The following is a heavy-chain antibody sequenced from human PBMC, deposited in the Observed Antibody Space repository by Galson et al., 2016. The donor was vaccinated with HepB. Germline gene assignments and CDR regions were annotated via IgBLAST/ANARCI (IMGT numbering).Heavy chain of an antibody. CDR1: GFPLSSYT. V-gene: IGHV3-21*04. D-gene: IGHD6-19*01. CDR3: ARSDTSGWDYYFYY. Sequence: SLRLSCAASGFPLSSYTMNWVRQAPGKGLEWVSSINYIYYADSVKGRFTISRDNAKNSLYLQMNSLRVEDTAVYYCARSDTSGWDYYFYYWSQGTLVTVSS. CDR2: INYI. J-gene: IGHJ4*02.